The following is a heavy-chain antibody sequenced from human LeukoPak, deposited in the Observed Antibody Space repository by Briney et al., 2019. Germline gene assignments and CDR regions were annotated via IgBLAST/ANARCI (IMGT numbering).Heavy chain of an antibody. V-gene: IGHV3-48*02. J-gene: IGHJ6*02. CDR3: TTYDPSNYYGMDV. CDR1: GFAFSDYS. CDR2: ISSSDNTI. Sequence: GGSLRLSCAASGFAFSDYSMNWVRQAPGKGLEWVSYISSSDNTIHYADSVKGRFTISRDNAKNSLYLEMNSLRDEDTAVYYCTTYDPSNYYGMDVWGQGTTVTVS. D-gene: IGHD5-12*01.